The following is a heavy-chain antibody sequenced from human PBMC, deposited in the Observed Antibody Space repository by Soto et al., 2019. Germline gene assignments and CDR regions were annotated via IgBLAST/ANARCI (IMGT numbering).Heavy chain of an antibody. J-gene: IGHJ1*01. CDR2: LSYDGRNT. D-gene: IGHD6-13*01. Sequence: QEQLVESGGGVVQPGRSLNLSCATSGFTFSNSGFHWVRQAPGKGLEWVATLSYDGRNTHYAESVKGRFTISRDKAKKMVCLQMDNLRAEDTAVYYCVKIRGSWVFGNLQFWGQGTLVIVST. CDR3: VKIRGSWVFGNLQF. CDR1: GFTFSNSG. V-gene: IGHV3-30*18.